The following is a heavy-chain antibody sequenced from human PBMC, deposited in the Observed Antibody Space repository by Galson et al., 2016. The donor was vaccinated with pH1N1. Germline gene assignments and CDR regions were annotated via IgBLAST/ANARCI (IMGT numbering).Heavy chain of an antibody. Sequence: SETLSLTCAVYGGSFSDYFWRWVRQPPGKGLEWIGEINQSGSTHYNPTLKSRVTISEDTSRNQLSLKLSSVTAAEPAVYYCARGEITTVTKFDYWGQVTLATVS. CDR1: GGSFSDYF. D-gene: IGHD4-11*01. J-gene: IGHJ4*02. V-gene: IGHV4-34*01. CDR2: INQSGST. CDR3: ARGEITTVTKFDY.